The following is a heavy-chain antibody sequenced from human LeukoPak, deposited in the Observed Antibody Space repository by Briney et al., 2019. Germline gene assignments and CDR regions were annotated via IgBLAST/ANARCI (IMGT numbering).Heavy chain of an antibody. CDR3: ARGLDVERSSAWSWGPKKFYYNVMDV. Sequence: ASVKVSCKVSGYTFTSSNINWVRQAPGQGLEWMGWMNPSSGNTAYAQRFQGRVTMTRDTSTNTAFLQLTSLRSEDTAVYYCARGLDVERSSAWSWGPKKFYYNVMDVWAQGTTVTVSS. CDR1: GYTFTSSN. CDR2: MNPSSGNT. J-gene: IGHJ6*02. D-gene: IGHD3-9*01. V-gene: IGHV1-8*01.